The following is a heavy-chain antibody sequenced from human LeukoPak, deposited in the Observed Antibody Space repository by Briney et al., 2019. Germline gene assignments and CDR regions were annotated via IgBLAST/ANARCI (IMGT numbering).Heavy chain of an antibody. J-gene: IGHJ6*02. D-gene: IGHD2-2*02. CDR1: GFTFSSYA. CDR2: ISGSGGST. CDR3: AKDGIGYCSSTSCYTNYYYYYGMDV. Sequence: GESLRLSCAASGFTFSSYAMSWVRQAPGKGLEWVSAISGSGGSTYYADSVKGRFTISRDNSKNTLYLQMNSLRAEDTAVYYCAKDGIGYCSSTSCYTNYYYYYGMDVWGQGTTVTVSS. V-gene: IGHV3-23*01.